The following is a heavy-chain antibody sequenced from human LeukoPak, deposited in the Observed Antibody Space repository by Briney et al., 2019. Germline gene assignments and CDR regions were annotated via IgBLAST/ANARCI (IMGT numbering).Heavy chain of an antibody. V-gene: IGHV4-61*02. D-gene: IGHD3-10*01. Sequence: PSQTLSLTCTVSGGSISSGSYYWSWIRQPAGKGLEWIGRIYTSGSTNYNPSLKSRVTISVDTSKNQFSLKLSSVTAADTAVYYCARQPPKYYYGSGSYYKQPNWFDPWGQGTLVTVSS. CDR3: ARQPPKYYYGSGSYYKQPNWFDP. J-gene: IGHJ5*02. CDR2: IYTSGST. CDR1: GGSISSGSYY.